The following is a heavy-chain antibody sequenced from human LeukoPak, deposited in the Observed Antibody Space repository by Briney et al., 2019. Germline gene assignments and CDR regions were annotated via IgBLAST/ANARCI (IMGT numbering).Heavy chain of an antibody. CDR2: ISSSSSSI. J-gene: IGHJ4*02. Sequence: PGGSLRLSCAASGFTFSSYSMNWVRQAPGKGLEWVSSISSSSSSIFYADSVKGRFTISRDNAKNSLYLQMNSLRAEDTAVYYCARDPLSSSSFDLWGQGTLVTVSS. D-gene: IGHD6-13*01. CDR3: ARDPLSSSSFDL. CDR1: GFTFSSYS. V-gene: IGHV3-21*01.